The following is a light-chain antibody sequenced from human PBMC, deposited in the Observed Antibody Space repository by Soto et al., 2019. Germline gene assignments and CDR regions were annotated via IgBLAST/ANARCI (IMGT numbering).Light chain of an antibody. Sequence: DKLMSQSPATLSVSPGERVTLSCRASQNIHNHMSWLLQKPGQTPRLLIYDAIIRAPDVPARFSGSWYGTECTLTINSLQSEDFAVYYFQQYDACPLTFGGGTKVEIK. J-gene: IGKJ4*01. V-gene: IGKV3-15*01. CDR3: QQYDACPLT. CDR2: DAI. CDR1: QNIHNH.